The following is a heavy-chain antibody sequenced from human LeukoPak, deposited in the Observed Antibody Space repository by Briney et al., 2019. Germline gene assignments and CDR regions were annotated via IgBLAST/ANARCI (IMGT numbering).Heavy chain of an antibody. CDR2: ISSSSSYM. D-gene: IGHD2-15*01. J-gene: IGHJ4*02. CDR1: GFTFSSYS. V-gene: IGHV3-21*06. CDR3: ARYCSGGSCCQLMERQGY. Sequence: GGSLRLSCAASGFTFSSYSMNWVRQAPGKGLEWVSSISSSSSYMYYADSVKGRFTISRDNAKNSLYLHMNSLRAEDTAVYYCARYCSGGSCCQLMERQGYWGQGTLVTVSS.